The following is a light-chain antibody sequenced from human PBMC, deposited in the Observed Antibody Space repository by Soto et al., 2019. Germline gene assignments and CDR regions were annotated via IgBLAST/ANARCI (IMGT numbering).Light chain of an antibody. J-gene: IGKJ1*01. CDR2: DAS. CDR1: HDISTW. CDR3: QQYNIYSWT. Sequence: DIQMTQSPSTLSASIGDRVTITCRASHDISTWLAWYQQKPGKAPKLLIYDASSLESGVPSRFSGSGSGTEFTLTISSLQPDDFATYYCQQYNIYSWTFGQGTKVDIK. V-gene: IGKV1-5*01.